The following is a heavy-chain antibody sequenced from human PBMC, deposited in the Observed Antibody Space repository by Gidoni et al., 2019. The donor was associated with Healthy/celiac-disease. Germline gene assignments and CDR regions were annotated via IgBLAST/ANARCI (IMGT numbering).Heavy chain of an antibody. Sequence: EVQLVESGGGLVKPGGSLRLSCAASGFTFSSYSMNWVRQAPGKGLEWVSSISSSSSYIYYADSVKGRFTISRDNAKNSLYLQMNSLRAEDTAVYYCARDVLSSTSEGNDYWGQGTLVTVSS. CDR2: ISSSSSYI. J-gene: IGHJ4*02. CDR3: ARDVLSSTSEGNDY. V-gene: IGHV3-21*01. CDR1: GFTFSSYS. D-gene: IGHD2-2*01.